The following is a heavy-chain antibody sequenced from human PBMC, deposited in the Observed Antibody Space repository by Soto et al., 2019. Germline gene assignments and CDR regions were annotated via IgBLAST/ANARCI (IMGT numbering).Heavy chain of an antibody. V-gene: IGHV4-61*01. D-gene: IGHD3-16*01. CDR2: IYYSGST. Sequence: QVQLQESGPGLVKPSETLSLTCTVSGGSVSSGSYYWSWIRQPPGKGLEWIGYIYYSGSTNYNPSLTSRVSISVDTSKNQFSLKPSSVTAADTAVYYCARRGGQFDPWGQGTLVTVSS. J-gene: IGHJ5*02. CDR1: GGSVSSGSYY. CDR3: ARRGGQFDP.